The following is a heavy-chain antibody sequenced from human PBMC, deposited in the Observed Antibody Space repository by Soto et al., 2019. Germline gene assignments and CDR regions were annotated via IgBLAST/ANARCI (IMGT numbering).Heavy chain of an antibody. Sequence: GESLKISCKGSGYTFASYWIAWVRQTPGKGLEWMGIIYPGDSDTRYSPSFQGQVTISADKSVSTAYLQWSGLKASDTAMYYCATRMYHWNPFDYWGQGTLVTVSS. V-gene: IGHV5-51*01. CDR1: GYTFASYW. D-gene: IGHD1-20*01. CDR3: ATRMYHWNPFDY. J-gene: IGHJ4*02. CDR2: IYPGDSDT.